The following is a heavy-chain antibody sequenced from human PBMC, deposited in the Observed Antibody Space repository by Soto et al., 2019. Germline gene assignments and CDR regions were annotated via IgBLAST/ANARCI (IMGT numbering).Heavy chain of an antibody. D-gene: IGHD2-2*02. CDR1: GGPISRYY. J-gene: IGHJ5*02. V-gene: IGHV4-59*01. Sequence: PSEPLSLTCIVSGGPISRYYWSWIRGPTGQGLEWIGYISYSGRTDYTPSLKSRVTISVDTSKNQFSLKLSSVTAADTAVYYCARGYWSSTRCYIWDNWFDPWGPGTLVTASS. CDR2: ISYSGRT. CDR3: ARGYWSSTRCYIWDNWFDP.